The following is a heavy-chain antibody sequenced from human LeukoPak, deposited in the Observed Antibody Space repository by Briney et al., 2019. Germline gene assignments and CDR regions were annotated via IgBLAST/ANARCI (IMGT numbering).Heavy chain of an antibody. Sequence: SETLSLTCTVSGGSISSSSYYWGWIRQPPGKGLEWIGSIYYSGSTYYNPSLKSRVTRSVDTSKNQFSLTLSSVTAADTAVYYCARLAGYDFWSGYYISRAYFDYWGQGTLVTVSS. J-gene: IGHJ4*02. CDR1: GGSISSSSYY. CDR2: IYYSGST. D-gene: IGHD3-3*01. V-gene: IGHV4-39*01. CDR3: ARLAGYDFWSGYYISRAYFDY.